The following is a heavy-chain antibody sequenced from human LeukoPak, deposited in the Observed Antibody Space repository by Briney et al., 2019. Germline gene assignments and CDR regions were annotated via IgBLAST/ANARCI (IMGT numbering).Heavy chain of an antibody. CDR3: ARSFVVVPGAVDWFDP. CDR2: INTNTGNP. J-gene: IGHJ5*02. D-gene: IGHD2-2*01. Sequence: ASVKVSCKASGYTFTNYAINWVRQAPAQGLEWMGWINTNTGNPSYAQAFTGRFVFSLDTSVSTAYLQISSLKAEDTAVYYCARSFVVVPGAVDWFDPWGQGTLVTVSS. CDR1: GYTFTNYA. V-gene: IGHV7-4-1*02.